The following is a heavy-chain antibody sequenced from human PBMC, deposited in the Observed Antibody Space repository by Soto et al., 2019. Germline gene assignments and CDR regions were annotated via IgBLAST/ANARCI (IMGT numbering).Heavy chain of an antibody. Sequence: QLQLQESGPGLVKPSETLSLTCTVSGGSISSSSYYWGWIRQPPGKGLDWIGSIYYSGSTYYNPSLKSRVTISVDTSKNQFSLKLSSVTAADTAVYYCARQRWFGDNWFDPWGQGTLVTVSS. CDR1: GGSISSSSYY. J-gene: IGHJ5*02. D-gene: IGHD3-10*01. CDR3: ARQRWFGDNWFDP. CDR2: IYYSGST. V-gene: IGHV4-39*01.